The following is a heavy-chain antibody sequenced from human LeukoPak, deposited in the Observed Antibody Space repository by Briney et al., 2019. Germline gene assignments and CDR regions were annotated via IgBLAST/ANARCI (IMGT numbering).Heavy chain of an antibody. J-gene: IGHJ6*03. CDR2: ISTSDNTK. CDR3: ARDPLAYCSSTSCYYYYMDV. CDR1: GFTFSTYE. D-gene: IGHD2-2*01. V-gene: IGHV3-48*03. Sequence: GGSLRLSCAASGFTFSTYEMNWVRQAPGKGLEWVSYISTSDNTKYYADSVKGRFTISRDNAKNSLYLQMSRLRAEDTAIYYCARDPLAYCSSTSCYYYYMDVWGKGTTVTVSS.